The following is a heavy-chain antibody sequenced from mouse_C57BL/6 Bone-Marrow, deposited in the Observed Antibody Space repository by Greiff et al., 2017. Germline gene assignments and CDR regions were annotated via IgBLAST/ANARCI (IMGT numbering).Heavy chain of an antibody. CDR3: ARELMDYGSSYGY. J-gene: IGHJ2*01. D-gene: IGHD1-1*01. V-gene: IGHV5-17*01. CDR1: GFTFSDYG. CDR2: ISSGSSTI. Sequence: EVQLQESGGGLVKPGGSLKLSCAASGFTFSDYGMHWVRQAPEKGLEWVAYISSGSSTIYYADTVKGRFTISRDNAKNTLFLQMTSLRSEDTAMYDCARELMDYGSSYGYWGQGTTLTVSS.